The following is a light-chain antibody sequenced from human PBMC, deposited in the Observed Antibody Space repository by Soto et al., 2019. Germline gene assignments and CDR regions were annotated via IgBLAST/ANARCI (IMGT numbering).Light chain of an antibody. Sequence: DIVLTQSPATLSVSPGDRVTLSCRASESLFGFLAWYQQKPGQAPRLLMYGVSTRATGIPARFSGGGSATDFTLTISSLQSEDSAFYFCHRYNDWPFASGLGTRLEI. J-gene: IGKJ2*01. V-gene: IGKV3-15*01. CDR1: ESLFGF. CDR2: GVS. CDR3: HRYNDWPFA.